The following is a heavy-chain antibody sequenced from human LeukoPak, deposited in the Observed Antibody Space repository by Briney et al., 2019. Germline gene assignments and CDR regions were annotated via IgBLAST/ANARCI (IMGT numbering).Heavy chain of an antibody. J-gene: IGHJ4*02. Sequence: GGSLRLSCAASGFTFSSNAMSWVRQAPGKGLKWVSAISGSGGRTYYADSVKGRFTISRDNSKNTLYLQMNSLRAADTAVYNCAKDRGDSSGYYGYWGQGTLVTVSS. CDR1: GFTFSSNA. CDR3: AKDRGDSSGYYGY. CDR2: ISGSGGRT. D-gene: IGHD3-22*01. V-gene: IGHV3-23*01.